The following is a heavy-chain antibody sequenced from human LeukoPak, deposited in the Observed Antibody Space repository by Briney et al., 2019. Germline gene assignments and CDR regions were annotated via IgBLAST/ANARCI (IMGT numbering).Heavy chain of an antibody. CDR2: MNPNSGNT. D-gene: IGHD3-10*01. Sequence: AAVKVSCKASGYAFTIYDISWERQATGQGLGWMGWMNPNSGNTGYAQQYQGRVPMNSNTSTNTAYMELSRLRSEDTAVHYCAMLYHYGSGSYYNYWGQGPLVTVPS. CDR1: GYAFTIYD. CDR3: AMLYHYGSGSYYNY. V-gene: IGHV1-8*01. J-gene: IGHJ4*02.